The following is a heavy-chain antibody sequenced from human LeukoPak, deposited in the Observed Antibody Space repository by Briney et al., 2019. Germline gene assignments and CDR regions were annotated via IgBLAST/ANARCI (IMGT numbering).Heavy chain of an antibody. Sequence: GGSLRLSCAASGFTFSSYAMSWVRQAPGKGLELVSIISGSGGTTYYADSVKGRFTISRDNSKNTLYLQMNSLRAEDTALYYCAKSRTTAGYYFDYWGQGTLVTVSS. CDR1: GFTFSSYA. J-gene: IGHJ4*02. CDR3: AKSRTTAGYYFDY. V-gene: IGHV3-23*01. CDR2: ISGSGGTT. D-gene: IGHD2/OR15-2a*01.